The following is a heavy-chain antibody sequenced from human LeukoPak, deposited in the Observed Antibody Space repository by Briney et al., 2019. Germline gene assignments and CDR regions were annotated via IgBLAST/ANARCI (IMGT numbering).Heavy chain of an antibody. D-gene: IGHD6-19*01. Sequence: GGSLRLSCAASGFTFSSYAMSWVRQAPGKGLEWVSVIYSGGSTYYADSVKGRFTISRDNSKNTLYLQMNSLRAEDTAVYYCARLSPGIAVAEGWFDPWGQGTLVTVSS. CDR2: IYSGGST. V-gene: IGHV3-53*01. CDR1: GFTFSSYA. J-gene: IGHJ5*02. CDR3: ARLSPGIAVAEGWFDP.